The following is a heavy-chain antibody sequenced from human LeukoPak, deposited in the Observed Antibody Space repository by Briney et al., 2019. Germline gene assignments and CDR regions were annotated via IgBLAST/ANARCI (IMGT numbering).Heavy chain of an antibody. Sequence: PGGSLRLSCAASRSTFSDHYMDWVRQAPGKGLEWVGHIKNKANGYTTEYAASVKGRFTISRDDSKNSLFLQMNSLKTDDTAVYYCARFRGLYYGLDLWGPGTMVIVSS. V-gene: IGHV3-72*01. CDR3: ARFRGLYYGLDL. CDR1: RSTFSDHY. J-gene: IGHJ6*02. D-gene: IGHD3-10*01. CDR2: IKNKANGYTT.